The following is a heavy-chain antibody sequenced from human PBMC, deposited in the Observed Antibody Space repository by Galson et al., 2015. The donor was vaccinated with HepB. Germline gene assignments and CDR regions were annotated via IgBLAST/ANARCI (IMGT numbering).Heavy chain of an antibody. J-gene: IGHJ4*02. CDR3: TLGGAAAY. D-gene: IGHD2-15*01. CDR2: IKSKTFGGTT. V-gene: IGHV3-49*03. CDR1: GFPFGNYA. Sequence: SLRLSCAGSGFPFGNYAMNWFRQAPGKGLEWLGYIKSKTFGGTTQYAAPVRGRFTISRDDSASLAYLQMNNLRIEDTAMYYCTLGGAAAYWGQGTLVTVSS.